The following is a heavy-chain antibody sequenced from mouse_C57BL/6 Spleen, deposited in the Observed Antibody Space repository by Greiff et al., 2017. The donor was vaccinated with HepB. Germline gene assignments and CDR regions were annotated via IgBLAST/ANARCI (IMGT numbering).Heavy chain of an antibody. J-gene: IGHJ1*03. CDR1: GYTFTSYG. CDR3: ARKDGWSTRYFDV. V-gene: IGHV1-81*01. D-gene: IGHD2-3*01. Sequence: QVQLQQSGAELARPGASVKLSCKASGYTFTSYGISWVKQRTGQGLEWIGEIYPRSGNTYYNEKFKGKATLTADKSSSTAYMELRSLTSEDSAVYFCARKDGWSTRYFDVWGTGTTVTVSS. CDR2: IYPRSGNT.